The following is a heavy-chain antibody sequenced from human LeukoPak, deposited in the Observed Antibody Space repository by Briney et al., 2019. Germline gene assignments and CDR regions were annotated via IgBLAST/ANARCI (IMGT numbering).Heavy chain of an antibody. CDR1: GGSISSYY. CDR3: ARLHRSSGYYYPDMDV. D-gene: IGHD3-22*01. Sequence: PSETLSLTCTVSGGSISSYYWSWIRQPPVKGLEWIGYIYYSGSTNYNPSLKSRVTISVDTSKNQFSLKLSSVTAADTAVYYCARLHRSSGYYYPDMDVWGKGTTVTVSS. V-gene: IGHV4-59*08. J-gene: IGHJ6*03. CDR2: IYYSGST.